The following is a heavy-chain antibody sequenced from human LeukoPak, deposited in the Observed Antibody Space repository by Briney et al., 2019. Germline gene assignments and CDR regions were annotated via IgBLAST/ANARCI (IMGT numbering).Heavy chain of an antibody. CDR3: ARAKVSDY. V-gene: IGHV3-7*01. D-gene: IGHD1-14*01. Sequence: GGSLRLSCAASGFIFSNYWMSWVRQAPGKGLEWVANIKQDGSEKFYADSVKGRFTISRDNAKNSLYLQMNSLRAEGTAVYYCARAKVSDYWGQGTLVTVSS. J-gene: IGHJ4*02. CDR2: IKQDGSEK. CDR1: GFIFSNYW.